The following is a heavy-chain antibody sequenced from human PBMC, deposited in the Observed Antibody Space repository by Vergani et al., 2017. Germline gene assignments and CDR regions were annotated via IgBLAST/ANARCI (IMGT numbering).Heavy chain of an antibody. CDR2: IIPILGIA. Sequence: QVQLVQSGAEVKKPGSSVKVSCKASGGTFSSYTISWVRQAPGQGLEWMGRIIPILGIANYAQKFQGRVTITADKSTSTAYMELSSLRSEDTAVYYCAISIAVAGIYFDYWGQGTLVTVSS. CDR1: GGTFSSYT. V-gene: IGHV1-69*02. CDR3: AISIAVAGIYFDY. D-gene: IGHD6-19*01. J-gene: IGHJ4*02.